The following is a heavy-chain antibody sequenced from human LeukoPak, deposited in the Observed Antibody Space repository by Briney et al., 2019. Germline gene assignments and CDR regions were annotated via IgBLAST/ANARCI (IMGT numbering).Heavy chain of an antibody. CDR3: ARAAAGMTYDY. CDR1: GYSISSGYC. CDR2: IYYSGST. Sequence: SETLSLTCTVSGYSISSGYCWGWIRQPPGKGLEWIGSIYYSGSTYYNPSLKSRVTISVDTSKNQFSLKLSSVTAADTAVYYCARAAAGMTYDYWGQGTLVTVSS. D-gene: IGHD6-13*01. V-gene: IGHV4-38-2*02. J-gene: IGHJ4*02.